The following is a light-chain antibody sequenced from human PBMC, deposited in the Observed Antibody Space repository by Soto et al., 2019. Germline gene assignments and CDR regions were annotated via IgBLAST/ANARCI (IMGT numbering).Light chain of an antibody. CDR3: QQYGSSPPT. CDR1: QSVNSNY. J-gene: IGKJ1*01. V-gene: IGKV3-20*01. CDR2: GAS. Sequence: EIVLTQSPGTLSLSPGERATLSCRASQSVNSNYLAWYRRKPGQAPSLLIYGASTRATGIPGRFSGSGSGTAFTLTITRLEPEDFAVSYCQQYGSSPPTFGQGTKVEIK.